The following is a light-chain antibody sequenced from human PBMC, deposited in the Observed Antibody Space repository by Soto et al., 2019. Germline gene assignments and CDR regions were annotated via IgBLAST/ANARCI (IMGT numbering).Light chain of an antibody. CDR3: CSYAGSTYVV. J-gene: IGLJ2*01. Sequence: QSALTQPASVSGSPGQSITISCTGTSSDVGSYNLVSWYQQHPGKAPKLMIYEGSNRPSGVSNRFSGSKSGNTASLTISGLQAEDEADYYCCSYAGSTYVVFGGGTKLTVL. CDR2: EGS. V-gene: IGLV2-23*01. CDR1: SSDVGSYNL.